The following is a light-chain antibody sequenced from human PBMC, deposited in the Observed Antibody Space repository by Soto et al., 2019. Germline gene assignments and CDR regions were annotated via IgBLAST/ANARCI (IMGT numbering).Light chain of an antibody. CDR3: QQYGSSPFT. Sequence: EIVLTQSPGTLSLSPGERATLSCRASQSVSNNYLGWYQQKPGQAPSLLIYAASSRATGIPDRFSGSMSGTDFTLIISRLEPEDFAVYYCQQYGSSPFTFGPGTKVDIK. CDR2: AAS. V-gene: IGKV3-20*01. CDR1: QSVSNNY. J-gene: IGKJ3*01.